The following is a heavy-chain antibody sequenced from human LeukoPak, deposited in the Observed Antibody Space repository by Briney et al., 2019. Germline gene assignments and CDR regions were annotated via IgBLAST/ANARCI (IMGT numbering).Heavy chain of an antibody. Sequence: ASVKVSCKASGYTFTSYDINWVRQATGQGLGWMGWMNPNSGNTGYAQKFQGRVTMTRNTSISTAYMELSSLRSEDTAVYYCARLEVGANWEGAFDIWGQGTMVTVSS. CDR3: ARLEVGANWEGAFDI. CDR2: MNPNSGNT. CDR1: GYTFTSYD. D-gene: IGHD1-26*01. V-gene: IGHV1-8*01. J-gene: IGHJ3*02.